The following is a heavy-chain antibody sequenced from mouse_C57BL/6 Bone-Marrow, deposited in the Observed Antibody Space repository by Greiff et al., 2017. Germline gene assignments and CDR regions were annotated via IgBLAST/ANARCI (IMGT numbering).Heavy chain of an antibody. CDR2: IDPETGGT. V-gene: IGHV1-15*01. Sequence: VQLQQSGAELVRPGASVTLSCKASGYTFTDYEMHWVKQTPVHGLEWIGAIDPETGGTAYNQTFKGKAILTADKSSSTAYMELRSLTSEDSAVYYCTNGYLYYYAMDYWGQGTAVTVAS. CDR1: GYTFTDYE. CDR3: TNGYLYYYAMDY. J-gene: IGHJ4*01. D-gene: IGHD2-2*01.